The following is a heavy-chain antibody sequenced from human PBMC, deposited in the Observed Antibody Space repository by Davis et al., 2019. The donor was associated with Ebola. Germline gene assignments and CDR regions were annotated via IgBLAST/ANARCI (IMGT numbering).Heavy chain of an antibody. CDR3: ATCGFCISTSGVDY. Sequence: GESLKISCAASGFTFSNYAMSWVRQAPGKGPEWVSGISAVGYNTYHADSVRGRSTISRDNSKNTLYLQMNSLSGDDTAVYYCATCGFCISTSGVDYWGQGTLVSVSS. J-gene: IGHJ4*02. CDR2: ISAVGYNT. D-gene: IGHD6-19*01. CDR1: GFTFSNYA. V-gene: IGHV3-23*01.